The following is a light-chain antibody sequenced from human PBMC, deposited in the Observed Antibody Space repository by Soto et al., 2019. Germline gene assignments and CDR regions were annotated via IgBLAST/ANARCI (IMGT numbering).Light chain of an antibody. CDR1: QGIRND. CDR2: AAS. CDR3: LQHSTCPLT. V-gene: IGKV1-17*01. Sequence: DIQITQFPSSLSASVGDRVTITCRASQGIRNDLAWYQQKPGKAPKRLIYAASSSQSGVPSRFSGSGSGTEFTLAISSLQPEDFATFYCLQHSTCPLTFGQGTKVEIK. J-gene: IGKJ1*01.